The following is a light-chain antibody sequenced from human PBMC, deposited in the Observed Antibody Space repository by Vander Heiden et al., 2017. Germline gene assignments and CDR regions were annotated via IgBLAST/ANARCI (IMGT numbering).Light chain of an antibody. CDR1: QDINTY. CDR3: QQSVNTPWT. Sequence: DIQMTHSPSSLSASVGDRATITCRSSQDINTYLNWYQQKPGKAPQLLIYDASDLQNGVPPGFSGSGSGTDFTLTISSLQPEDFATYYCQQSVNTPWTFGQGTKVEMK. V-gene: IGKV1-39*01. CDR2: DAS. J-gene: IGKJ1*01.